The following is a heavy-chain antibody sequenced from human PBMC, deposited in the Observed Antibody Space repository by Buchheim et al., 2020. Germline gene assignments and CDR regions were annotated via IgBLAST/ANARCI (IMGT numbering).Heavy chain of an antibody. Sequence: QVQLQQWGAGLLKPSETLSLTCAVYGGSFSGYYWSWIRQPPGKGLEWIGEINHSGSTNSNPSLKSPVTISVDTSKNQFSMKVSSVTAADTAVYYCARRLGNSGGFDYWGQGTL. V-gene: IGHV4-34*01. J-gene: IGHJ4*02. CDR1: GGSFSGYY. D-gene: IGHD4-23*01. CDR2: INHSGST. CDR3: ARRLGNSGGFDY.